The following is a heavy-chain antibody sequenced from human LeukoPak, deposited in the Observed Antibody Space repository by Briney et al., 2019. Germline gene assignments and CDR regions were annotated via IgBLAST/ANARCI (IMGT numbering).Heavy chain of an antibody. CDR2: ISNRGDTG. J-gene: IGHJ4*02. CDR1: GFTFSSYA. Sequence: GGSLRLSCAASGFTFSSYAMSWVRQAPGKGLEWVSAISNRGDTGSYADSVKGRFTMSRDNSENTLSLQMNSLRADDTAVYYCAKDFFSGYGSYSYGAFDYWGQGILVTVSS. D-gene: IGHD5-18*01. CDR3: AKDFFSGYGSYSYGAFDY. V-gene: IGHV3-23*01.